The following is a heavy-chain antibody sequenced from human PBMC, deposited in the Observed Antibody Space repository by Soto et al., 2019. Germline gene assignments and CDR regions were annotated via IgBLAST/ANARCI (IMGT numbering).Heavy chain of an antibody. Sequence: SETLSLTCTVSGGSISSGGYYWSWIRQHPGKGLEWIGYIYYSGSTYYNPSLKSRVTISVDRSKNQFSLKLSSVTAADTAVYYCARGNVVPLDYWGQGTLVTVSS. CDR2: IYYSGST. D-gene: IGHD2-21*01. CDR1: GGSISSGGYY. CDR3: ARGNVVPLDY. J-gene: IGHJ4*02. V-gene: IGHV4-31*03.